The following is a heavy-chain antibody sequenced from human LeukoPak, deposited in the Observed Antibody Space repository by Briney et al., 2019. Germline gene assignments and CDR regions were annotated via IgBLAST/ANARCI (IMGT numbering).Heavy chain of an antibody. J-gene: IGHJ5*02. CDR1: GYTFTGYY. Sequence: ASVKVSCKASGYTFTGYYMHWVRQAPGQGLEWMGWINPNSGGTNYAQKFQGRVTMTRDTSISTAYMELSRLRSDDTAVYYCARGTLGGVVVAATGFYNWFDPWGQGTLVTVSS. V-gene: IGHV1-2*02. D-gene: IGHD2-15*01. CDR3: ARGTLGGVVVAATGFYNWFDP. CDR2: INPNSGGT.